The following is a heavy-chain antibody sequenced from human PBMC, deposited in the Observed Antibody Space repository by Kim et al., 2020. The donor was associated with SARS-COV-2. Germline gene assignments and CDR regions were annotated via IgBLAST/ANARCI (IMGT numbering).Heavy chain of an antibody. D-gene: IGHD3-10*01. CDR1: GYTFTSYD. CDR2: MNPNSGNT. Sequence: ASVKVSCKASGYTFTSYDINWVRQATGQGLEWMGWMNPNSGNTGYAQKFQGRVTMTRNTSISTAYMELSSLRSEDTAVYYCASLFMVRDIPHYYYYGMDVWGQGTTVTVSS. CDR3: ASLFMVRDIPHYYYYGMDV. J-gene: IGHJ6*02. V-gene: IGHV1-8*01.